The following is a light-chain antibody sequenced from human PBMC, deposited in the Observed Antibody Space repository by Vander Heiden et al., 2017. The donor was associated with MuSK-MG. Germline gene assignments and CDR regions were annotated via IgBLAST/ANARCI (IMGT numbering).Light chain of an antibody. Sequence: SALTHPASVSESPGKLITISCTGTSSDVGSYNLVSWYQQHPGKAPKLMIYEVSKRPSGVSNRFSGSKSGTTASLTISGLQAEDEADYYCCSYAGRGVVFGGGTKLTVL. CDR1: SSDVGSYNL. J-gene: IGLJ2*01. V-gene: IGLV2-23*02. CDR2: EVS. CDR3: CSYAGRGVV.